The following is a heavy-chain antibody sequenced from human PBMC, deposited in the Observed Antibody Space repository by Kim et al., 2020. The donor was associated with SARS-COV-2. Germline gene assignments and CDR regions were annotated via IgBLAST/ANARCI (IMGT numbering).Heavy chain of an antibody. CDR3: AKKYSSSWGLHY. Sequence: YYASSGRRRFTISRANSKNTLYLQMNSRRAEDTAVYYCAKKYSSSWGLHYWGQGTLVTVSS. D-gene: IGHD6-13*01. V-gene: IGHV3-23*01. J-gene: IGHJ4*02.